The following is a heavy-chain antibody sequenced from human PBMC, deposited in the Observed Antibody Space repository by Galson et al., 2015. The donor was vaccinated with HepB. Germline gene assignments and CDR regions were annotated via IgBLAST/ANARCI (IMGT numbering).Heavy chain of an antibody. CDR2: ISYDGNNK. Sequence: LRLSSAASGFTFSDYDIHGVRPAPGKGQGWVGVISYDGNNKYYADSVKGRFTISRDNSKNTLYLQMNSLGTEDTAVYYGARHHYGMDVWGQGTTVTVSS. V-gene: IGHV3-30-3*01. CDR1: GFTFSDYD. J-gene: IGHJ6*02. CDR3: ARHHYGMDV.